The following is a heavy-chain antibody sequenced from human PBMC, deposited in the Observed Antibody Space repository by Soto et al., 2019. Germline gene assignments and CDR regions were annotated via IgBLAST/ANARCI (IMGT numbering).Heavy chain of an antibody. V-gene: IGHV4-39*01. CDR1: GGSISSSSYY. CDR2: IYYSGST. Sequence: SETLSLTCTVSGGSISSSSYYWGWIRQPPGKGLEWIGSIYYSGSTYYNPSLKSRVTISVDTSKNQFSLKLSSVTAADTAVYYCARHGTGSGSHQPYYYYYYMDVWGKGTTVTVSS. CDR3: ARHGTGSGSHQPYYYYYYMDV. D-gene: IGHD3-10*01. J-gene: IGHJ6*03.